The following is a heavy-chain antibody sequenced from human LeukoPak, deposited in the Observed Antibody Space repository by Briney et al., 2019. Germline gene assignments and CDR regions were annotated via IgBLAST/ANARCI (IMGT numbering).Heavy chain of an antibody. J-gene: IGHJ5*02. Sequence: GGSLRLSCAASGFTFSRNCMNWVRQAPGKGLEWVSSISTSSSYIYYADSVKGRFTISRDNAKNTLYLQMSSLRAEDTAVYYCARDVGTWGQGTLVTVSS. D-gene: IGHD7-27*01. CDR1: GFTFSRNC. CDR2: ISTSSSYI. CDR3: ARDVGT. V-gene: IGHV3-21*01.